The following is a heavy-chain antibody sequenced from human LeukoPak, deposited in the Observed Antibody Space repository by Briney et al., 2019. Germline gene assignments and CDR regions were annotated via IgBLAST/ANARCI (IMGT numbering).Heavy chain of an antibody. V-gene: IGHV3-23*01. CDR3: AKGASGYSYGDYMDV. CDR2: ISGSGGST. J-gene: IGHJ6*03. D-gene: IGHD5-18*01. CDR1: GFTFSSYA. Sequence: GRSLRLSCAASGFTFSSYAMSWVRQAPGKGLEWVSAISGSGGSTYYADSVKGRFTISRDNSKNTLYLQMNSLRAEDTAVYYCAKGASGYSYGDYMDVWGKGTTVTVSS.